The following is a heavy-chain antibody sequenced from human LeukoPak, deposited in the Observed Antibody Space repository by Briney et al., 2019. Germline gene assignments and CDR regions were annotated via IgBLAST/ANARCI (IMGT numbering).Heavy chain of an antibody. CDR1: GFSFSDYY. CDR3: ARVYYGSGSPRHFDY. V-gene: IGHV3-11*01. D-gene: IGHD3-10*01. CDR2: ISSRGTTI. J-gene: IGHJ4*02. Sequence: GGSLRLSCAASGFSFSDYYVSWIRQAPGKGLECVSYISSRGTTIYYADSVKGRFTISRDNAKDSLYLQMSSLRAEDTAVYYCARVYYGSGSPRHFDYWGQGTLVTVSS.